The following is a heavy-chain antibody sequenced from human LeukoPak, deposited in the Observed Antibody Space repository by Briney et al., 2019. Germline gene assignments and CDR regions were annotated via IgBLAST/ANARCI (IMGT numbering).Heavy chain of an antibody. Sequence: PSETPSLTCTVSGGSISSSGYYWGWIRQPPGKGLEWIASIYYSGRTLYNPSLKSRVSISVDTSVNQFSLKLTSVAAADTAVYYCARLGLKTTGTIYWGQGTLVTVSS. CDR3: ARLGLKTTGTIY. J-gene: IGHJ4*02. CDR2: IYYSGRT. CDR1: GGSISSSGYY. D-gene: IGHD7-27*01. V-gene: IGHV4-39*01.